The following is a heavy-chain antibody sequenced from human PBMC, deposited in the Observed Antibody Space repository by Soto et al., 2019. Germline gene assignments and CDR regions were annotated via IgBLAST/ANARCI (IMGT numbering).Heavy chain of an antibody. D-gene: IGHD2-15*01. Sequence: QITLKESGPTLVKPTQPLTLTCTFSGFSLSTSGVGVGWIRQPPGKALEWLALIYWDDDKRYSPSLTSRLTLTNDTSKNQVVLTMTNMDPVDTATYYCAHVLVVVANYGMDVWGQGTTVTVSS. CDR3: AHVLVVVANYGMDV. J-gene: IGHJ6*02. V-gene: IGHV2-5*02. CDR1: GFSLSTSGVG. CDR2: IYWDDDK.